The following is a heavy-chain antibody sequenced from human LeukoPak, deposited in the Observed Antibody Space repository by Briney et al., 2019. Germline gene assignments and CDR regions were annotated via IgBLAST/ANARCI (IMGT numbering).Heavy chain of an antibody. CDR3: AKEVLYSAWVSFDS. D-gene: IGHD5-12*01. V-gene: IGHV3-43*01. Sequence: PGGSLRLSCAASGFSFDGYSMHWVRQAAGKGLEWVSLIKQDSSSRFYAESVKGLFTISRDNSRNTLYLQMNRLKTEDTVVYYCAKEVLYSAWVSFDSWGQGALVTVSS. CDR1: GFSFDGYS. CDR2: IKQDSSSR. J-gene: IGHJ4*02.